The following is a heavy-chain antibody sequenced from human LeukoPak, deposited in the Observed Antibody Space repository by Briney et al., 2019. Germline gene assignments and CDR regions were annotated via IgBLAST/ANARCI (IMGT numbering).Heavy chain of an antibody. D-gene: IGHD4-23*01. CDR2: ISVGSNYI. V-gene: IGHV3-21*06. Sequence: PGGSLRLSCAASGFTFRSYSMNRVRQAPGKGLEWVSSISVGSNYIYYADSVKGRFTISRDNAKNLVYLQMNSLRAEDTAVYYCARDGVVVTYYFEYWGQGTMVTVSA. J-gene: IGHJ4*02. CDR3: ARDGVVVTYYFEY. CDR1: GFTFRSYS.